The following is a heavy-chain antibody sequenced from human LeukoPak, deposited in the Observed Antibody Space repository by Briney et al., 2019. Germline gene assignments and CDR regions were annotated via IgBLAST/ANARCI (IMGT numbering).Heavy chain of an antibody. D-gene: IGHD3-22*01. Sequence: GRSLRLSCAASGFTFSSYGMHWVRQAPGKGLEWVAVISYDGSNKYYADSVKGRFTISRDNSKNTLYLQMNSLRAEDTAVYYCARGGVTMIVPILWGQGTLVTVSS. V-gene: IGHV3-30*03. CDR3: ARGGVTMIVPIL. CDR1: GFTFSSYG. J-gene: IGHJ4*02. CDR2: ISYDGSNK.